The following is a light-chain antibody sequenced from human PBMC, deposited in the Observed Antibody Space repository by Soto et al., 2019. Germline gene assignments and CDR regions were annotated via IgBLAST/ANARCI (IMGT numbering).Light chain of an antibody. J-gene: IGKJ4*01. V-gene: IGKV3-20*01. Sequence: EIVLTQSPGTLSLSPGGRATLFCRASQSVSSDYLAWYKQRPGQAPRLLIYGASSRATDIPDRIRGSGSGTDFTLTISRLESEDFAVYYCQQYGSSPLTFGGGTTVEIK. CDR2: GAS. CDR1: QSVSSDY. CDR3: QQYGSSPLT.